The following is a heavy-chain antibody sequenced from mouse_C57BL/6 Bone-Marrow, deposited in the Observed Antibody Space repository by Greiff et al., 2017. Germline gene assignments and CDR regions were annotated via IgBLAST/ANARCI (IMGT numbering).Heavy chain of an antibody. CDR2: IYPRSGNT. CDR1: GYTFTSYG. J-gene: IGHJ1*03. Sequence: VKLMESGAELTRPGASVKLSCKASGYTFTSYGISWVKQRTGQGLEWIGEIYPRSGNTYYNEKFKGKATLTADKSSSTAYMELRSLTAEDSAVYFCARSRYYGSRDWYFDVWGTGTTVTVSS. V-gene: IGHV1-81*01. CDR3: ARSRYYGSRDWYFDV. D-gene: IGHD1-1*01.